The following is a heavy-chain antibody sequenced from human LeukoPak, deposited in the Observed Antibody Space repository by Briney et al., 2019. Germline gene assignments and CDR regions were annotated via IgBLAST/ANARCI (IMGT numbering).Heavy chain of an antibody. CDR1: GGSISSYY. CDR3: ARSPPYCGGGSCYDY. J-gene: IGHJ4*02. V-gene: IGHV4-59*01. Sequence: PAESLSLTCTVSGGSISSYYRSWIRQPPGKGLECIGYNYYSGRTNYNPSLNSRVTISADMSKNQFSLKLSSVPAADTAVYYCARSPPYCGGGSCYDYWGQGTLLSVSS. D-gene: IGHD2-15*01. CDR2: NYYSGRT.